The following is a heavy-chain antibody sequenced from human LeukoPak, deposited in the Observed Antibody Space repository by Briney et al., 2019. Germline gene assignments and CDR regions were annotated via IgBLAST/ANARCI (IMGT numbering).Heavy chain of an antibody. Sequence: SETLSLTCAVYGGSFSGYYWSWLRQPPGKGLEWIGEINHSGSTNYNPSLKSRVTISVDTSKNQFSLKLSSVTAADTAVYYCARGRYYYGSGPYMDVWGKGTTVTVSS. CDR3: ARGRYYYGSGPYMDV. V-gene: IGHV4-34*01. CDR2: INHSGST. CDR1: GGSFSGYY. D-gene: IGHD3-10*01. J-gene: IGHJ6*03.